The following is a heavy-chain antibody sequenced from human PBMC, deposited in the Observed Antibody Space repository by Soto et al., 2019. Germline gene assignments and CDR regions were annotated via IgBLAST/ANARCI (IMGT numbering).Heavy chain of an antibody. Sequence: PSETLSLTYAVYGGSFSGYYWSWIRQPPGKGLEWIGEINHSGSTNYNPSLKSRVTISVDTSKNQFSLKLSSVTAADTAVYYCARGRGGYDLRRWFDPWGQGTLVTVS. D-gene: IGHD5-12*01. CDR3: ARGRGGYDLRRWFDP. CDR2: INHSGST. J-gene: IGHJ5*02. CDR1: GGSFSGYY. V-gene: IGHV4-34*01.